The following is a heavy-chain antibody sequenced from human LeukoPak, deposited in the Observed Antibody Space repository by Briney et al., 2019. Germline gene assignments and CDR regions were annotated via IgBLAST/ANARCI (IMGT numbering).Heavy chain of an antibody. D-gene: IGHD3-10*01. CDR2: IHYSGST. V-gene: IGHV4-31*03. CDR3: AASWGSYYNAFDY. J-gene: IGHJ4*02. CDR1: GGSISSGGYY. Sequence: KPSETLSLACTVSGGSISSGGYYWSWLRQHPGKGLEWIGYIHYSGSTYYNPSLKSRVTISVDTSKNQFSLKRSSVTAADTAVYYCAASWGSYYNAFDYWGQGTLVTVSS.